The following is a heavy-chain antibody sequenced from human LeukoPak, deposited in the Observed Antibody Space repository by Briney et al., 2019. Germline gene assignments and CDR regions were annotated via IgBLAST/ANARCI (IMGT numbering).Heavy chain of an antibody. D-gene: IGHD5-18*01. V-gene: IGHV1-2*02. Sequence: ASVKVSCKASVYTFTCYYMHWVRQAPGQGLEWMGWINPNSGGTNNEQKFQGRVTMTRDTSLSTAYMELSRLRFDDTAVYYCARGDVDTAMVTPDYWGQGTLVTVSS. J-gene: IGHJ4*02. CDR1: VYTFTCYY. CDR3: ARGDVDTAMVTPDY. CDR2: INPNSGGT.